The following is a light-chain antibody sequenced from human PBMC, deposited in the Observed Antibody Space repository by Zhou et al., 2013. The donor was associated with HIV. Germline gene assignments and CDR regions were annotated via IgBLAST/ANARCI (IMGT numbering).Light chain of an antibody. CDR2: DAS. CDR3: QQYNNWPPFT. Sequence: EIVLTQSPATLSLSPGERATLSCGASQSVSRRYLAWYQQKPGQAPRLLVFDASNRATGIPAKFSGSGSGTDFALTISRLEPEDFAVYYCQQYNNWPPFTFGPGTKVDIK. V-gene: IGKV3D-20*02. J-gene: IGKJ3*01. CDR1: QSVSRRY.